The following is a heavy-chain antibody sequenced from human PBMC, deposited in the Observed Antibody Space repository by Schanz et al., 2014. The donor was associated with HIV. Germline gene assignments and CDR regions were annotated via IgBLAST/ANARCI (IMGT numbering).Heavy chain of an antibody. CDR3: AKENPLYYYTHGGPFDI. Sequence: VQLVESGGGLVKRGGSLRLSCVVSGLIFRTYDMNWVRQTPGKGLEWVAVISYDGSNKYYADSVKGRFTISRDNSKNTLYLQMNSLRAEDTAIYYCAKENPLYYYTHGGPFDIWGQGTMLTVSS. D-gene: IGHD3-10*01. V-gene: IGHV3-30*18. J-gene: IGHJ3*02. CDR1: GLIFRTYD. CDR2: ISYDGSNK.